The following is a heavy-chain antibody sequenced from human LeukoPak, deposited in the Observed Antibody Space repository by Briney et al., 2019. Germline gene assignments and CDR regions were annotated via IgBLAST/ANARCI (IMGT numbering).Heavy chain of an antibody. V-gene: IGHV3-30*02. CDR1: GFTFSSYG. D-gene: IGHD3-10*01. CDR3: ATPTYYYGSGSYYNPLDY. Sequence: GGSLRLSCAASGFTFSSYGMHWVRQAPGKGLEWVAFIRYDGSNKYYADSVKGRFTISRDNSKNTLYLQMNSLRDEDTAVYYCATPTYYYGSGSYYNPLDYWGQGTLVTVSS. J-gene: IGHJ4*02. CDR2: IRYDGSNK.